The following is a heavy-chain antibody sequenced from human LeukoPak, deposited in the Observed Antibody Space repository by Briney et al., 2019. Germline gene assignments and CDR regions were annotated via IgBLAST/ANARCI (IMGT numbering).Heavy chain of an antibody. V-gene: IGHV3-48*01. CDR3: AKAGGYNWNYYYYMDV. Sequence: GGSLRLSCAASGLTFSTYSMNWVRQAPGKGLEWISYISSSSSTIYYADSVKGRFTISRDNAKNSLYLQMNSLRAEDTAVYYCAKAGGYNWNYYYYMDVWGKGTTVTVSS. CDR2: ISSSSSTI. CDR1: GLTFSTYS. D-gene: IGHD1-20*01. J-gene: IGHJ6*03.